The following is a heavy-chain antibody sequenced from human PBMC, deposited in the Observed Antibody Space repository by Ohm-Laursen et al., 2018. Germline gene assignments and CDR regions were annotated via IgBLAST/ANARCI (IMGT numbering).Heavy chain of an antibody. CDR3: ARIAGSGYYDY. Sequence: SLRLSCSASGFTFSYYAMHWVRQAPGQGLDYVSAITSNGGSTYYANSVKGRFTISRDNSKNTLYLQMGSLRAEDMTVYYCARIAGSGYYDYWGQGTLVTVPS. CDR1: GFTFSYYA. D-gene: IGHD3-22*01. J-gene: IGHJ4*02. V-gene: IGHV3-64*01. CDR2: ITSNGGST.